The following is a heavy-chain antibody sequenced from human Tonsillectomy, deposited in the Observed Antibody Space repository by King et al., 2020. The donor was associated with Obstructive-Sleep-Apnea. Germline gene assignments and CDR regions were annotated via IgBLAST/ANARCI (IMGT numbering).Heavy chain of an antibody. Sequence: VQLQESGPGLVKPSETLSLTCTVSGGSISSYYWSWIRQPPGKGLEWIVYIYYSGSTNYNPSLKSRVTISVDTSKNQFSLKLSSVTAADTAVYYCARHSTSRSKVDYWGQGTLVTVSS. CDR2: IYYSGST. V-gene: IGHV4-59*08. D-gene: IGHD2-2*01. CDR1: GGSISSYY. J-gene: IGHJ4*02. CDR3: ARHSTSRSKVDY.